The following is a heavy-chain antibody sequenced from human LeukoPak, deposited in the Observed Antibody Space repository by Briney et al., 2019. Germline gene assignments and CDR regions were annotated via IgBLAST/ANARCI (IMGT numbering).Heavy chain of an antibody. V-gene: IGHV4-59*08. J-gene: IGHJ4*02. CDR2: ISYNGSP. D-gene: IGHD2-2*01. CDR3: AGFRGTSSWHQEVFDY. CDR1: GGSISTYN. Sequence: PSETLSLTCSVSGGSISTYNWNWIRQPPGKGLEWIGYISYNGSPDYNPSFKSRVTMSVDTSKGHFSLKLTSLTAADTAVYYCAGFRGTSSWHQEVFDYWGQGTLVTVSS.